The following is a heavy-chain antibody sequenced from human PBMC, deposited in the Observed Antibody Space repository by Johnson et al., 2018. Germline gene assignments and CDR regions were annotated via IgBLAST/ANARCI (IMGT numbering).Heavy chain of an antibody. Sequence: VQLVESGGGLVQPGRSPRLSCAASGFTFDDYAMHWVRQAPGKGLEWVSGINWNSGSIGYADSVKGRFTISRDHAKNSLYLKMNRLRAEDTALYYCAKDKATSTYYRMDLWGQGTTVTVSS. J-gene: IGHJ6*02. CDR1: GFTFDDYA. D-gene: IGHD5-12*01. V-gene: IGHV3-9*01. CDR2: INWNSGSI. CDR3: AKDKATSTYYRMDL.